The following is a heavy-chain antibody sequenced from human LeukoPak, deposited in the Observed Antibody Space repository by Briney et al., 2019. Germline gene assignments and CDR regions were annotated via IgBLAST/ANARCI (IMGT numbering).Heavy chain of an antibody. V-gene: IGHV1-46*01. Sequence: ASVKVSCKVSGYTLTELSMHWVRQAPGQGLEWMGIINPSGGSTSYAQKFQGRVTMTRDTSTSTVYMELSSLRSEDTAVYYCARAQGEDYYDSSGLDYWGQGTLVTVSS. CDR2: INPSGGST. J-gene: IGHJ4*02. CDR1: GYTLTELS. D-gene: IGHD3-22*01. CDR3: ARAQGEDYYDSSGLDY.